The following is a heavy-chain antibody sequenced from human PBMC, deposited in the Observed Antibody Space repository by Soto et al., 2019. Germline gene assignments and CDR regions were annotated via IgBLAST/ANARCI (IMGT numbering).Heavy chain of an antibody. Sequence: GASVKVSCKASGYTFTSYGISWVRQAPRQGLEWMGWISAYNGNTNYAQKLQGRVTMTTDTSTSTAYMELRSLRSDDTAVYYCARGLYCSSTSCYNIADWFDPWGQGTLVTVSS. CDR3: ARGLYCSSTSCYNIADWFDP. CDR2: ISAYNGNT. V-gene: IGHV1-18*01. CDR1: GYTFTSYG. D-gene: IGHD2-2*02. J-gene: IGHJ5*02.